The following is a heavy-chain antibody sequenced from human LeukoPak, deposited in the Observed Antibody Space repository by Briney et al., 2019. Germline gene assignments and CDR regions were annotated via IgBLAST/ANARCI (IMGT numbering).Heavy chain of an antibody. Sequence: SETLSLTCIVSGGSISSSSYYWGWIRQPPGKGLEWIGSIYYSGSTYYNPSLKSRVTISVDTSKNQFSLKLSSVTAADTAVYYCARQTLVYDFWSGYYPKYFDYWGQGTLVTVSS. J-gene: IGHJ4*02. D-gene: IGHD3-3*01. CDR2: IYYSGST. CDR1: GGSISSSSYY. V-gene: IGHV4-39*01. CDR3: ARQTLVYDFWSGYYPKYFDY.